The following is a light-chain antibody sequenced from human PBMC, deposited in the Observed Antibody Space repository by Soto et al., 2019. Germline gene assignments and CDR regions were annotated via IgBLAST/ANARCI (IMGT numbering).Light chain of an antibody. V-gene: IGLV1-44*01. Sequence: QAVVTQPPSASGTPGQRVTISCSGSSSNIGSHSVNWYQQLPGTAPKLLIYSNNQRPSGVPDRFSGSKSGTSVSLAISGLKSEDEADYYSAAWDDSLNSVVLGGGTKLTVL. CDR1: SSNIGSHS. CDR2: SNN. CDR3: AAWDDSLNSVV. J-gene: IGLJ2*01.